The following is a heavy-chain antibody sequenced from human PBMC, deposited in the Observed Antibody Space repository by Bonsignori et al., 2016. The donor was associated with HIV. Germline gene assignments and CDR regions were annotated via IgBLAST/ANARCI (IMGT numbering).Heavy chain of an antibody. CDR1: GFTFSNYE. CDR2: ISADGPSI. Sequence: EVRLVESGGALVQPGGSLRLSCVASGFTFSNYEMHWVRQAPGQGLEWISYISADGPSIYYADSVKGRFSISRDNAKSSLFLEMNSLRAEDTAIYYCARESHRGLDVWGQ. V-gene: IGHV3-48*03. CDR3: ARESHRGLDV. J-gene: IGHJ6*02.